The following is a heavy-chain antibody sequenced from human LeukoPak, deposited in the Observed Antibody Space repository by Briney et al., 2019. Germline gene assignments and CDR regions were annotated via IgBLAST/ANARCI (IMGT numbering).Heavy chain of an antibody. V-gene: IGHV3-23*01. Sequence: GGSLRLSCAASGFTFSNVWISWVRQAPGKGLEWVSAMSSSDDGTYYAGSVRGRFTISRDSSRSTLYLQMNSLRAEDAALYYCAKAPVTSCRGAFCYPFDYWGQGTLVTVSS. J-gene: IGHJ4*02. CDR3: AKAPVTSCRGAFCYPFDY. CDR2: MSSSDDGT. CDR1: GFTFSNVW. D-gene: IGHD2-15*01.